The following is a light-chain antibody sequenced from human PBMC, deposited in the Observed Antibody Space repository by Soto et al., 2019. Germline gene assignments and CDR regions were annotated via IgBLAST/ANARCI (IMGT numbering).Light chain of an antibody. CDR1: QSISNW. V-gene: IGKV1-5*01. J-gene: IGKJ1*01. CDR2: DAS. CDR3: QKYNSYSGM. Sequence: DIQMTQSPSTLSASVGDRVTITCRASQSISNWLAWYQQKPGKAPKLLIYDASSLESGVPSRFIGSGSGTEFTLTISSLEPDDFATYYCQKYNSYSGMFGQGTKVEI.